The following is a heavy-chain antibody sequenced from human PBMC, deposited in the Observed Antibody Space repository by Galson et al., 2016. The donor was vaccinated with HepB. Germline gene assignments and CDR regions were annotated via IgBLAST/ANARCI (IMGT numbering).Heavy chain of an antibody. Sequence: SVKVSCKASGYTFTSHGISWVRQAPGQGLEWVGWIGAFNGDTNYAHKFLGRVTMTTDTSTSTAYMELRSLKSDDTAVYYCAKHSMLGDHRDSDFAYWGQGTLVTVSS. CDR3: AKHSMLGDHRDSDFAY. D-gene: IGHD3-16*01. J-gene: IGHJ4*02. V-gene: IGHV1-18*04. CDR2: IGAFNGDT. CDR1: GYTFTSHG.